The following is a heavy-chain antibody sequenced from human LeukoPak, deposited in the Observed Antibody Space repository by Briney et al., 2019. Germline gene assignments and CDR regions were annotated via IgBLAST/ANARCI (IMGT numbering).Heavy chain of an antibody. CDR2: IKEDGSEE. Sequence: GGSLRLSCAASGFTFSTYGMSWVRQAPGKGLEWVANIKEDGSEEYYVDSLKGRFTISRDNAKNSLYLQMNSLRAEDTAVYYCGRRGSLARPFFDYWGQGTLVTVSS. J-gene: IGHJ4*02. V-gene: IGHV3-7*01. CDR1: GFTFSTYG. D-gene: IGHD3-16*01. CDR3: GRRGSLARPFFDY.